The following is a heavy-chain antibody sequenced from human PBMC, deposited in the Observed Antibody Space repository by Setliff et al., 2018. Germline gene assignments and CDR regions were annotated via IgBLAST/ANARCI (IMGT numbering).Heavy chain of an antibody. CDR3: ATSDWYAAFDH. D-gene: IGHD6-19*01. CDR2: IKQDESEK. CDR1: GFTSTNYW. J-gene: IGHJ4*02. V-gene: IGHV3-7*01. Sequence: GGSLRLSCAASGFTSTNYWINWVRQAPGKGLKWVANIKQDESEKHYVGSVKGRFTISRDNARNSVYLQMNSLRAEDAAVYYCATSDWYAAFDHWGQGTLVTVSS.